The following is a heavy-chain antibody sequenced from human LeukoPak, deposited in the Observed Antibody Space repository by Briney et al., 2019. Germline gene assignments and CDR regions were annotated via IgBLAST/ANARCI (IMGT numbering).Heavy chain of an antibody. CDR3: ASRRRDMTTVENWFDP. J-gene: IGHJ5*02. Sequence: SETLSLTCAVSGYSISSGYYWGWIRQPPGNGLEWIGSIDHSGSTYYNPSLKSRVTISVDTSKNQFSLKLSSVTAAATSVYYFASRRRDMTTVENWFDPWGQGTLVTVSS. V-gene: IGHV4-38-2*01. CDR2: IDHSGST. D-gene: IGHD4-11*01. CDR1: GYSISSGYY.